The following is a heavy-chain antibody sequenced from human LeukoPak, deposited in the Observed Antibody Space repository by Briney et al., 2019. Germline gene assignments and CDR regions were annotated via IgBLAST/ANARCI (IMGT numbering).Heavy chain of an antibody. CDR3: ARPYYYDSSGYYPLDY. Sequence: GGSLRLSCAASGFTFSDYYMSWIRQAPGKGLEWVSYISSSGSTIYYADSVKGRFTISRDNAKNSLYLQMNSLRAEDTAVYYCARPYYYDSSGYYPLDYWGQGTLVTVSS. J-gene: IGHJ4*02. CDR2: ISSSGSTI. CDR1: GFTFSDYY. D-gene: IGHD3-22*01. V-gene: IGHV3-11*01.